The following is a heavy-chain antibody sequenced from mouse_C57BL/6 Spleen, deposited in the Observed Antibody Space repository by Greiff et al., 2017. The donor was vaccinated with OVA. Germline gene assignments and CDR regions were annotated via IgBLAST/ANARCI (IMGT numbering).Heavy chain of an antibody. CDR3: ARDYYGSSYVGAMDY. CDR1: GYSFTGYY. CDR2: INPSTGGT. Sequence: VQLQQSGPELVKPGASVKISCKASGYSFTGYYMNWVKQSPEKSLEWIGEINPSTGGTTYNQKFKAKATLTVDKSSSTAYMQLKSLTSEDSAVYYCARDYYGSSYVGAMDYWGQGTSVTVSS. V-gene: IGHV1-42*01. D-gene: IGHD1-1*01. J-gene: IGHJ4*01.